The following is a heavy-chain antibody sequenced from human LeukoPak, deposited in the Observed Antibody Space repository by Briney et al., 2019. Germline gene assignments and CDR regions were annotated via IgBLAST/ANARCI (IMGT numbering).Heavy chain of an antibody. V-gene: IGHV4-39*01. CDR1: GGSISSSNYS. J-gene: IGHJ6*03. Sequence: PSETLTLPCTVSGGSISSSNYSWGWVRQPPGKGLEWIGTIYYSGSTYYNPSLKSRVTISVDTSKNQFSLKLSSVTAADTAVYYCARHRGSSWYPYYYYNMDVWGKGTTVPGSS. D-gene: IGHD6-13*01. CDR2: IYYSGST. CDR3: ARHRGSSWYPYYYYNMDV.